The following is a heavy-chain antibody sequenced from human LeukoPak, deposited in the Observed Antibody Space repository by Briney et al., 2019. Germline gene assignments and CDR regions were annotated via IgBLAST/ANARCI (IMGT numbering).Heavy chain of an antibody. J-gene: IGHJ4*02. V-gene: IGHV5-51*01. Sequence: GESLKISCRASGYRFTTYWIAWVRQMPGKGLEWMGIIYPGDSDTRYSPSFEGQVTISADKSISTAYLQWSRLMASDSAMYYCARHYTNYDILTGYDYWGQGTLVTVSS. CDR3: ARHYTNYDILTGYDY. D-gene: IGHD3-9*01. CDR2: IYPGDSDT. CDR1: GYRFTTYW.